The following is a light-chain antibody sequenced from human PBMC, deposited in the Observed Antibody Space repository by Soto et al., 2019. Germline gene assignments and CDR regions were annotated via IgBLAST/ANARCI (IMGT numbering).Light chain of an antibody. Sequence: QSVLTQPASVSGSPGQSITISCTGTSSDVGGYNYVSWYQQHPGKAPKLMIYEVSNRPSGVSNRFSGSKSGNTASLTISGLQAEDEADYYCSSYTSSCTLYVFGTGTKVTV. V-gene: IGLV2-14*01. CDR3: SSYTSSCTLYV. CDR1: SSDVGGYNY. J-gene: IGLJ1*01. CDR2: EVS.